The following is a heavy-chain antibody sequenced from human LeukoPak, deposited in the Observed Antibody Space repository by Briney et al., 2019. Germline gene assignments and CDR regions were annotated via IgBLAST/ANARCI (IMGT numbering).Heavy chain of an antibody. CDR1: GYTFTVYY. V-gene: IGHV1-2*02. D-gene: IGHD5-18*01. CDR2: INPNSGGT. J-gene: IGHJ4*02. CDR3: AREGGGYSYGPFDY. Sequence: GASVTVSCTASGYTFTVYYMHWVRQAPGQGLEWMGWINPNSGGTNYAQKFQGRVTMTRDTSISTAYMELSRLRSDDTAVYYCAREGGGYSYGPFDYWGQGTLVTVSS.